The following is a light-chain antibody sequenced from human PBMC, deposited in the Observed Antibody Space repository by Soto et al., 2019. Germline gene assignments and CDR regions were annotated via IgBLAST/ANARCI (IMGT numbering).Light chain of an antibody. V-gene: IGKV1-39*01. J-gene: IGKJ5*01. CDR3: QQSYNSPPIT. CDR2: AAS. CDR1: QNIFSS. Sequence: DIPMTHSPSSLSASVGDRVTITCRAGQNIFSSLNWYQQKPGKAPKLLIYAASSLQSGVPSRFSGSGSGKDFTLTITSLQPEDFATYYCQQSYNSPPITFGQGTRLEIK.